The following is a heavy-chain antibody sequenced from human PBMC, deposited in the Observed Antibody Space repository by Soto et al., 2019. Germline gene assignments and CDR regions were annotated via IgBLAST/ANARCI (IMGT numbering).Heavy chain of an antibody. J-gene: IGHJ4*02. Sequence: QVQLVESGGGVVQPGRSLRLSCAASGFTFSSYGMHWVRQAPGKGLEWVAVIWYDGSNKYYADSVKGRFTISRDNSKNTLYLQMNSLRAEDTAVYYCARGGCSGGSCYKGTDYWGQGTLVTVSS. CDR1: GFTFSSYG. CDR2: IWYDGSNK. D-gene: IGHD2-15*01. CDR3: ARGGCSGGSCYKGTDY. V-gene: IGHV3-33*01.